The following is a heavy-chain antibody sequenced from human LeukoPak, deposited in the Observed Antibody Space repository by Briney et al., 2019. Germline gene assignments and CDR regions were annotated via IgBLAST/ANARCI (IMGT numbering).Heavy chain of an antibody. CDR2: IYSGGST. V-gene: IGHV3-53*01. Sequence: PGGSLRLSCAASGFTVSSNYMSWVRQAPGKGLEWVSVIYSGGSTYYADSVKGRFTISRDNSKNTLYLQMNSLRAEDTAVYYCARASTNCDFWSGVAFAFDIWGQGTMVTVSS. CDR1: GFTVSSNY. CDR3: ARASTNCDFWSGVAFAFDI. J-gene: IGHJ3*02. D-gene: IGHD3-3*01.